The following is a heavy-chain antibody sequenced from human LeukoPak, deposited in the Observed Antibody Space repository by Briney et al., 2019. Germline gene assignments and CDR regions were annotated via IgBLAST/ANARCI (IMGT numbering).Heavy chain of an antibody. D-gene: IGHD5-12*01. CDR2: FDPKDGDT. CDR3: ASTSGYNELDY. Sequence: ASVKVSCKVSGYTLTELSVHWVRQAPGKGLEWMGNFDPKDGDTIYAQRFQGRVTMTADTSTHTAYMELSSLRSEDTAVYYCASTSGYNELDYWGQGTLVTVSS. V-gene: IGHV1-24*01. J-gene: IGHJ4*02. CDR1: GYTLTELS.